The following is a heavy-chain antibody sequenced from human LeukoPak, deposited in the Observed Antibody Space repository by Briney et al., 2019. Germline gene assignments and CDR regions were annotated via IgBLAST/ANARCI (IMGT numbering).Heavy chain of an antibody. V-gene: IGHV3-15*01. CDR2: IKSKTDGGTT. Sequence: GGSLRLSCAASGFTFSNAWMSWVRQAPGKGLEWVGRIKSKTDGGTTDYAAPVKGRFTISRDDSKNTLYLQMNSLKTEDTAVYXCTTDQSIWNSNLDAFXIWGQGTMVT. CDR1: GFTFSNAW. J-gene: IGHJ3*02. CDR3: TTDQSIWNSNLDAFXI. D-gene: IGHD1-7*01.